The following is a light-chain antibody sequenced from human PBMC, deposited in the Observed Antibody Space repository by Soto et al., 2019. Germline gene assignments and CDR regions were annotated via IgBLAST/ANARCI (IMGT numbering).Light chain of an antibody. J-gene: IGKJ5*01. CDR2: GAF. CDR3: QQYGSSPIT. CDR1: QSVSSNY. V-gene: IGKV3-20*01. Sequence: EIVLTPSPATLSLSPGARATFSGIASQSVSSNYLAWYQQKPGQAPRLLIYGAFKRATGIPDRFSGSGSGTDFTLTISRLEPEDFAVYYCQQYGSSPITFGQGTRLEIK.